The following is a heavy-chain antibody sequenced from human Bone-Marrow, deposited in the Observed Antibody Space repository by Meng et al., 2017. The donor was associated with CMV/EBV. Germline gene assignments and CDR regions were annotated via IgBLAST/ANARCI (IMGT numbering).Heavy chain of an antibody. CDR2: TYYRSKWYN. D-gene: IGHD2-15*01. CDR3: ARDRGYCSGDSCYGPFDY. J-gene: IGHJ4*02. CDR1: GDSVSSNSAA. V-gene: IGHV6-1*01. Sequence: SCAISGDSVSSNSAAWNWIRQSPSRGLEWLGRTYYRSKWYNDYAVSVKSRITINPDTSKNQFSLQLNSVTAADTAVYYCARDRGYCSGDSCYGPFDYWGQGTLVTVSS.